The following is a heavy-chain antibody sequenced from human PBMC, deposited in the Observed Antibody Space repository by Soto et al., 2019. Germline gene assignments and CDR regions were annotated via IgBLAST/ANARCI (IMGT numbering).Heavy chain of an antibody. Sequence: SVKVSCKASGGTFSSYAISWVRQAPGQGLEWMGGIIPIFGTANYAQKFQGRVTITADESTSTAYMELSSLRSEDTAVYYCARGEVVPAAIAHYYYYGMDVWGQGTTVTVSS. V-gene: IGHV1-69*13. J-gene: IGHJ6*02. D-gene: IGHD2-2*01. CDR1: GGTFSSYA. CDR3: ARGEVVPAAIAHYYYYGMDV. CDR2: IIPIFGTA.